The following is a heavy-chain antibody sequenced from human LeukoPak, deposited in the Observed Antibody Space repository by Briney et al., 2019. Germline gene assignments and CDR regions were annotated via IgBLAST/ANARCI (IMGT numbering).Heavy chain of an antibody. CDR2: ISGSGGST. V-gene: IGHV3-23*01. CDR3: AKVAGSSWYSYYFDY. CDR1: GFTFSSYA. Sequence: GGSLRLSCAASGFTFSSYAMSWVRQAPGKGLEWVLAISGSGGSTYYADSVKGRFTISRDNSKNTLYLQMNSLRAEDTAVYYCAKVAGSSWYSYYFDYWGQGTLVTVSS. D-gene: IGHD6-13*01. J-gene: IGHJ4*02.